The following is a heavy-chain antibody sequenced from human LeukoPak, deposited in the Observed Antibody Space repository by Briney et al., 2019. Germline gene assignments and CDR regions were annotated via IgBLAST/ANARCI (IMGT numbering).Heavy chain of an antibody. J-gene: IGHJ4*02. V-gene: IGHV3-53*01. CDR3: AKVKGWYGEGYFDY. D-gene: IGHD3-10*01. CDR1: GFAVSSNY. Sequence: GRCLRLSCAASGFAVSSNYMSWVRQAPGKGLGWGSVISRAHKTYHEDSVNGLFTNSRDISKNAPFLQMTSLRAEDTALYYCAKVKGWYGEGYFDYWGQGTLVTVSS. CDR2: ISRAHKT.